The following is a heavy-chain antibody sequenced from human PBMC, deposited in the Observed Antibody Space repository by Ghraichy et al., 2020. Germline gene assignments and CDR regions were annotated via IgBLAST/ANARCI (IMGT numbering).Heavy chain of an antibody. J-gene: IGHJ4*02. D-gene: IGHD3-22*01. CDR2: IKSKTDGGTT. CDR3: TTDRPYYYDSSDLIFDY. Sequence: GSLRLSCAASGFTFSNAWMSWVRQAPGKGLEWVGRIKSKTDGGTTDYAAPVKGRFTISRDDSKNTLYLQMNSLKTEDTAVYYCTTDRPYYYDSSDLIFDYWGQGTLVTVSS. V-gene: IGHV3-15*01. CDR1: GFTFSNAW.